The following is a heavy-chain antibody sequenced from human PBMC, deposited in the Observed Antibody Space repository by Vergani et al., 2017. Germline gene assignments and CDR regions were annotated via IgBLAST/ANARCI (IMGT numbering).Heavy chain of an antibody. CDR3: AKAPCSSTSCYAIDAFDI. J-gene: IGHJ3*02. Sequence: QVQLQESGPGLVKPSETLSLTCTVSGRSTSSYYWSWIRQPPGKGLEWIGYIYYSGSTNYNPSLKSRVTISVDTSKNQFSLKLSSVTAADTAVYYCAKAPCSSTSCYAIDAFDIWGQVTMVTVSS. V-gene: IGHV4-59*01. D-gene: IGHD2-2*01. CDR2: IYYSGST. CDR1: GRSTSSYY.